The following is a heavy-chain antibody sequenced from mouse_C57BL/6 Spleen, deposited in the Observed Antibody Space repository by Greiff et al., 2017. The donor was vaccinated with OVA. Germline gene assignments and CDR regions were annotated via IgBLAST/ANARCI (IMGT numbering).Heavy chain of an antibody. Sequence: VQRVESGAELVRPGASVKLSCKASGYTFTDYYINWVKQRPGQGLEWIARIYPGSGNTYYNEKFKGKATLTAEKSSSTAYMQLSSLTSEDSAVYFCAIYYGYDVGFAYWGQGTLVTVSA. CDR1: GYTFTDYY. D-gene: IGHD2-2*01. V-gene: IGHV1-76*01. CDR3: AIYYGYDVGFAY. J-gene: IGHJ3*01. CDR2: IYPGSGNT.